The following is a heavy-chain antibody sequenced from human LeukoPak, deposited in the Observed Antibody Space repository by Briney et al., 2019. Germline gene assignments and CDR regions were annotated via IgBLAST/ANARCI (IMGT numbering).Heavy chain of an antibody. J-gene: IGHJ5*02. CDR1: GFTFRSNS. CDR3: ATIGYSSEP. V-gene: IGHV3-48*01. Sequence: PGGSLRLSCAASGFTFRSNSMNWVRQAPGKGLEWVSYISSSSSTIYYADSVKGRFTISRDNAKNSLYLQMNSLRAEDTAVYYCATIGYSSEPWGQGTLVTVSS. D-gene: IGHD6-13*01. CDR2: ISSSSSTI.